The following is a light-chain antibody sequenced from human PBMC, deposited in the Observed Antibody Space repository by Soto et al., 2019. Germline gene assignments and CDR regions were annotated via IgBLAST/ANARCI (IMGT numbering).Light chain of an antibody. V-gene: IGKV3-20*01. CDR3: KQYAVSPIT. CDR2: DAY. J-gene: IGKJ5*01. Sequence: EIVMTQSPATLSVSPGESATLSCRASQSVSSNLAWYHQKPGQAPRLLISDAYNRATGIQDRFSGTGSGTDFTLTIRRLEPGDFAVYYCKQYAVSPITVGQGTRLEIK. CDR1: QSVSSN.